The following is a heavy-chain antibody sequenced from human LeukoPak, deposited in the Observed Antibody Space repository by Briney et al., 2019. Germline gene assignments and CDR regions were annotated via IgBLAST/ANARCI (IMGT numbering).Heavy chain of an antibody. V-gene: IGHV3-48*03. CDR2: ISSSGRTM. J-gene: IGHJ4*02. D-gene: IGHD6-19*01. Sequence: PGGSLRLSCAASGFTFSSYEMNWVRQAPGKGLEWVSYISSSGRTMYYADSVKGRFTISRHNAKNSLYLQMNSLRAEDTAVYHCARDRDNVAGTRGYFDYWGQGTLVTVSS. CDR3: ARDRDNVAGTRGYFDY. CDR1: GFTFSSYE.